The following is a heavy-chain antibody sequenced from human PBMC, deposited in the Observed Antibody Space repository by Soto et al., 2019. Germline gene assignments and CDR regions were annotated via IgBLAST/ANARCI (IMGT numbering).Heavy chain of an antibody. CDR3: ARGVTQTGGFYDYIWGSYRLDLRYYFDY. J-gene: IGHJ4*02. CDR1: GFTFSSYG. CDR2: IWYDGSNK. D-gene: IGHD3-16*02. Sequence: GGSLRLSCAASGFTFSSYGMHWVRQAPGKGLEWVAVIWYDGSNKYYADSVKGRFTISRDNSKNTLYLQMNSLRAEDTAVYYCARGVTQTGGFYDYIWGSYRLDLRYYFDYWGQGTLVTVSS. V-gene: IGHV3-33*01.